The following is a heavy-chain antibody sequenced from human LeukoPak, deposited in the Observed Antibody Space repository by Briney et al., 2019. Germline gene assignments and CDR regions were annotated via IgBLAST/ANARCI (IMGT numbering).Heavy chain of an antibody. V-gene: IGHV4-34*01. Sequence: PSETLSLTCAVYGGSFSGYYWSWIRQPPGKGLEWIGEINHSGSTNYNPSLKSRVTISVDTSKNQFSLKLSSVTAADTAVYYCARKRKYYYDSSGYYLFDYWGQGTLVTVSS. J-gene: IGHJ4*02. D-gene: IGHD3-22*01. CDR2: INHSGST. CDR1: GGSFSGYY. CDR3: ARKRKYYYDSSGYYLFDY.